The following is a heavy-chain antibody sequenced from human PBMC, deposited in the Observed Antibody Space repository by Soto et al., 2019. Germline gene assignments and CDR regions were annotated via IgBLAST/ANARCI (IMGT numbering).Heavy chain of an antibody. CDR1: GYTFTSYD. V-gene: IGHV1-2*04. Sequence: GASVKVSCKASGYTFTSYDINWVRQATGQGLEWMGWVNPNSGGTNYAQKFQGWVTMTRDTSISTAYMELSRLRSDDTAVYYCARSPPAFNDYYDSSGPNYYFDYWGQGTLVTVSS. CDR3: ARSPPAFNDYYDSSGPNYYFDY. D-gene: IGHD3-22*01. CDR2: VNPNSGGT. J-gene: IGHJ4*02.